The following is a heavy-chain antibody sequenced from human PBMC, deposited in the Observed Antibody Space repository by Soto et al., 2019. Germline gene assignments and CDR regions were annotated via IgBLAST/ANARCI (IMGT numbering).Heavy chain of an antibody. Sequence: XGSLKLSCAASGVTFSSYAMSWVRQAPGKGLEWVSAISGSGGSTYYADSVKGRFTISRDNSKNTLYLQMNSLRAEDTAVYYCAKDTRIQLWTSYYFDYWGQGTLATVSS. CDR3: AKDTRIQLWTSYYFDY. D-gene: IGHD5-18*01. CDR1: GVTFSSYA. J-gene: IGHJ4*02. CDR2: ISGSGGST. V-gene: IGHV3-23*01.